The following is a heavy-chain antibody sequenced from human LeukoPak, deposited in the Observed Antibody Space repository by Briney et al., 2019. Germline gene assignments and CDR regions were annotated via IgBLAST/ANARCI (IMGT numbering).Heavy chain of an antibody. CDR3: VRAGMPYGFDV. J-gene: IGHJ3*01. Sequence: PGGSLRLSCAASGFTFTNYDMSWVRQAPGKGLEWVSAIGGRGGSTYYADFVKGRFTISRDNANNLLYLQLGSLRADDTAVYYCVRAGMPYGFDVWGQGIMVTVSS. CDR2: IGGRGGST. D-gene: IGHD1-1*01. CDR1: GFTFTNYD. V-gene: IGHV3-23*01.